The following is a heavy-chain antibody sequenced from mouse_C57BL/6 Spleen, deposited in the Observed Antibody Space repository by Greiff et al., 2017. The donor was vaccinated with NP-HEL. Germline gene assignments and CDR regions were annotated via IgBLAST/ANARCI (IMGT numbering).Heavy chain of an antibody. V-gene: IGHV3-6*01. CDR3: AKTGTGNWYFDV. D-gene: IGHD4-1*01. CDR2: ISYDGSN. J-gene: IGHJ1*03. CDR1: GYSITSGYY. Sequence: DVQLQESGPGLVKPSQSLSLTCSVTGYSITSGYYWNWIRQFPGNKLEWMGYISYDGSNNYNPSLKNRISITRDTSKNQFFLKLNSVTTEDTATYYCAKTGTGNWYFDVWGTGTTVTVSS.